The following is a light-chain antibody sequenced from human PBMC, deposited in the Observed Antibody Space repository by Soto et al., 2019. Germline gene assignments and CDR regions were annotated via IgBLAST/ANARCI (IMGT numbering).Light chain of an antibody. CDR2: AAS. CDR3: QQTYSTPLT. V-gene: IGKV1-39*01. J-gene: IGKJ4*01. Sequence: DIQMTQSPSSLSATVGDSVTITCRASQIIIRFLNWYQQKPGTAPKLLIFAASTLQTGVPSRFSGSGSGTDFTLTISGLQPDDFATYYCQQTYSTPLTFGGGTKVDIK. CDR1: QIIIRF.